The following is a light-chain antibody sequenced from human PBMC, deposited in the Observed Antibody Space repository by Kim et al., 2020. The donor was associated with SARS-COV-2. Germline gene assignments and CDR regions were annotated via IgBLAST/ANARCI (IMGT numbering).Light chain of an antibody. J-gene: IGLJ3*02. V-gene: IGLV4-69*01. CDR2: LNSDGSH. Sequence: QLVLTQSPSASASLGASVKLTCTLSSGHSSNAIAWHQQQPEKGPRYLMKLNSDGSHRKGDGIPDRFSGSSSGAERYLTISSLQSEDEADYYCQTWDSGISWVFGGGTQLTVL. CDR1: SGHSSNA. CDR3: QTWDSGISWV.